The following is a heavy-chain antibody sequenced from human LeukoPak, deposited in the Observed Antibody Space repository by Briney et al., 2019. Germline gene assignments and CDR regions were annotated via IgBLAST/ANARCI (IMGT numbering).Heavy chain of an antibody. D-gene: IGHD3-10*01. J-gene: IGHJ6*03. CDR3: ARNYGSGSYNYYYYYMDV. CDR1: GYSFTNYG. V-gene: IGHV1-8*02. Sequence: ASVKVSCKTSGYSFTNYGINWVRQATGQGLEWMGWMNPNSGNTGYAQKFQGRVTMTRNTSISTAYMELSSLRSEDTAVYYCARNYGSGSYNYYYYYMDVWGKGTTVTISS. CDR2: MNPNSGNT.